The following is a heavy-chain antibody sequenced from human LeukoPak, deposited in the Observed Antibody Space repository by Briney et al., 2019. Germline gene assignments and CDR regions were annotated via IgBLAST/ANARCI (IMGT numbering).Heavy chain of an antibody. J-gene: IGHJ4*02. CDR2: IYTSGNT. V-gene: IGHV4-61*02. D-gene: IGHD6-13*01. Sequence: SQTLSLTCAVSGGSIRSGGYSCSWIRQSPGKGLEWIGRIYTSGNTNYNPSLKSRVTMSVDTSKNQFSLKLSSVTAADTAVYYCARDLIGQQLDYFDYWGQGTLVTVSS. CDR3: ARDLIGQQLDYFDY. CDR1: GGSIRSGGYS.